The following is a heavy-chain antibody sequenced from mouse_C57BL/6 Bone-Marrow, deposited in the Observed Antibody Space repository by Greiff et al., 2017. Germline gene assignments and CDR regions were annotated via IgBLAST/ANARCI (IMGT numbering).Heavy chain of an antibody. V-gene: IGHV1-50*01. CDR3: AIDGTWFSY. CDR2: IDPSDSYT. J-gene: IGHJ3*01. D-gene: IGHD2-12*01. Sequence: QVQLQQPGAELVKPGASVKLSCKASGYTFTSYWMPWVKQRPGQGLEWIGEIDPSDSYTNYNQKFKGKATLTVDTTSSTAYMQLSSLTSEDSAVYYCAIDGTWFSYWGQGTLVTVSA. CDR1: GYTFTSYW.